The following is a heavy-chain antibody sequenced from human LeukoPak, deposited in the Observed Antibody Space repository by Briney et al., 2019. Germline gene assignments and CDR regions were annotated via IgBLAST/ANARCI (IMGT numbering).Heavy chain of an antibody. D-gene: IGHD6-13*01. V-gene: IGHV4-30-2*01. J-gene: IGHJ5*02. CDR2: IYHSGST. CDR3: ARGYSRNWFDP. Sequence: SQTLSLTCAVSVGSISSGGYSWSWIRQPPGKGLEWIGYIYHSGSTYYNPAVKSRVTISVDRSTNQFSLKLSSVTAADTAVYYCARGYSRNWFDPWGQGTLVTVSS. CDR1: VGSISSGGYS.